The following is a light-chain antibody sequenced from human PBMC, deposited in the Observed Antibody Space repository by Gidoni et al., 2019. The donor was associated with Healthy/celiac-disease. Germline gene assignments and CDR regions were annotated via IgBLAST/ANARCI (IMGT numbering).Light chain of an antibody. J-gene: IGLJ2*01. CDR2: GNS. Sequence: QSVLTQPPSVSGAPGQRVTISCTGSSSNIGAGYDVHWYRQLPGTAPKLLIYGNSNRPSGVPDRFSGSKSGTSASLAITGLQAEDEADYYCQSYDSSLSGSNVFGGGTKLTVL. CDR3: QSYDSSLSGSNV. V-gene: IGLV1-40*01. CDR1: SSNIGAGYD.